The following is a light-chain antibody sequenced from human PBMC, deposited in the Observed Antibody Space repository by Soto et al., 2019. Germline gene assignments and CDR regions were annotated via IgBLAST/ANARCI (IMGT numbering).Light chain of an antibody. V-gene: IGLV2-8*01. Sequence: QSALTQPPSASGSPGQSVTISCTATSSDVGGSNYVSWYQHHPGKAPKLIIYEVTKRPSGVPDRFSGSKSGNTASLTVSGLQAEDEADYHCSSYEVNNDLKLFGGGTKLTVL. CDR1: SSDVGGSNY. J-gene: IGLJ2*01. CDR3: SSYEVNNDLKL. CDR2: EVT.